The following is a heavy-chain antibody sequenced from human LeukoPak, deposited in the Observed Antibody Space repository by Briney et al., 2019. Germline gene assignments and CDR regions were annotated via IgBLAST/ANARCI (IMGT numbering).Heavy chain of an antibody. CDR1: GYTFTSYG. J-gene: IGHJ4*02. CDR2: ITPYNGNT. CDR3: ARDSRNHYVGY. Sequence: ASVKVSCKASGYTFTSYGISWVRQAPGQGLEWMGWITPYNGNTNYAQKLQGRVTMTTDTSTTTAYMEVRSLRSDDTAVYYCARDSRNHYVGYWGQGTLVTVSS. D-gene: IGHD3-16*01. V-gene: IGHV1-18*04.